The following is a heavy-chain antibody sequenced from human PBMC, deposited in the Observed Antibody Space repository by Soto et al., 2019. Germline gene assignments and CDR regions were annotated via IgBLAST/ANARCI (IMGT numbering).Heavy chain of an antibody. V-gene: IGHV3-64D*08. CDR1: GFTFNDNP. J-gene: IGHJ4*02. CDR2: ISANGGST. D-gene: IGHD5-12*01. Sequence: PGGSLRLSCSASGFTFNDNPMYWVRQAPGKGLEYVSLISANGGSTHYADSVKGRFSISRDNSENTLYLQMSSLRAEDTAVYYCVKGVGWLQDVDYWGQGTLVTVSS. CDR3: VKGVGWLQDVDY.